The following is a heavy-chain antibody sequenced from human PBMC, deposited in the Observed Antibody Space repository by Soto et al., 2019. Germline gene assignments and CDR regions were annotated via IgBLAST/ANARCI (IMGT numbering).Heavy chain of an antibody. CDR1: GGSISSSSYY. D-gene: IGHD5-18*01. V-gene: IGHV4-39*01. CDR2: IYYSGST. CDR3: ARHLRGDPTAMAYYYYYYMDV. Sequence: SETLSLTCTVSGGSISSSSYYWGWIRQPPGKGLEWIGSIYYSGSTYYNPSLKSRVTISVDTSKNQFSLKLSSVTAADTAVYYCARHLRGDPTAMAYYYYYYMDVWGKGTTVTVSS. J-gene: IGHJ6*03.